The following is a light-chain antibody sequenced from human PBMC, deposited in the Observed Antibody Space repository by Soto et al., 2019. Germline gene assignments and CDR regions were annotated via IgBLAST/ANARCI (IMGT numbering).Light chain of an antibody. CDR2: SNN. CDR3: ATWDDSLNNPV. CDR1: SSNIGGNY. J-gene: IGLJ3*02. V-gene: IGLV1-47*02. Sequence: QSVLTQPPSASGTPGQRVTISCSGSSSNIGGNYVYWYQQVPGTAPKLLIYSNNQRPSGVPDRFSASKSGTSASLAISGLRSEDEATYSCATWDDSLNNPVFGGGTKLTVL.